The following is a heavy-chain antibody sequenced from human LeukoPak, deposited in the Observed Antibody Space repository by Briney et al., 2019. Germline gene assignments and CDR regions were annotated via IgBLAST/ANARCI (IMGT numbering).Heavy chain of an antibody. CDR3: ARCSGGSCGDY. J-gene: IGHJ4*02. CDR2: IIPILGIA. Sequence: EASVKVSCKASGGTFSSYAISWVRQAPGQGLEWMGRIIPILGIANYAQKFQGRVTITADKSTGTAYMELSSLRSEDTAVYYCARCSGGSCGDYWGQGTLVTVSS. CDR1: GGTFSSYA. V-gene: IGHV1-69*04. D-gene: IGHD2-15*01.